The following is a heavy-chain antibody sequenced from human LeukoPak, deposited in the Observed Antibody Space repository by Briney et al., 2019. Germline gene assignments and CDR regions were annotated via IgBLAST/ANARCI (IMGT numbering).Heavy chain of an antibody. J-gene: IGHJ5*02. Sequence: PGGSLRLSCAASGFTFSSYGMHWVRQAPGKGLEWVANIKQDGSARYYVDSVKGRFTISRDNPKNSLWLEMNSLRVEDTAVYYCARDSRGDGDTDLWGQGTLVTVSS. CDR3: ARDSRGDGDTDL. CDR1: GFTFSSYG. D-gene: IGHD4-17*01. CDR2: IKQDGSAR. V-gene: IGHV3-7*01.